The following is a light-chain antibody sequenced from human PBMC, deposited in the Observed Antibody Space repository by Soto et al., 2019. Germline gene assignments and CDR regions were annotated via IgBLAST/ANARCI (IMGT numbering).Light chain of an antibody. J-gene: IGKJ1*01. CDR3: QHYDMSWT. CDR2: GAS. CDR1: QSISTSY. Sequence: EVVLTQSPGTLSLSPGERGTLSCRASQSISTSYLAWYQQKPGQAPRLLIYGASSSATGIPDRFRGSGSGTDFTLTISRLEPEDFAVYYCQHYDMSWTFGQGTKVEVK. V-gene: IGKV3-20*01.